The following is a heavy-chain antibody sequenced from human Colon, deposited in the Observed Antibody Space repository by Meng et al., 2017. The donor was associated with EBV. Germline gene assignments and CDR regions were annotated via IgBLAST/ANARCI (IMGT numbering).Heavy chain of an antibody. D-gene: IGHD5-24*01. Sequence: QLQLQESSSGLVKPSQTLSLTCVVSGGSISSSYWWTWVRQSPGKGLEWIGEMYHSGTTNYNPSLKSRVTISMGKSNNQLSLKLNSVTAADTAVYYCATQESRDGHNPYWGQGTLVTVSS. CDR1: GGSISSSYW. CDR3: ATQESRDGHNPY. J-gene: IGHJ4*02. CDR2: MYHSGTT. V-gene: IGHV4-4*02.